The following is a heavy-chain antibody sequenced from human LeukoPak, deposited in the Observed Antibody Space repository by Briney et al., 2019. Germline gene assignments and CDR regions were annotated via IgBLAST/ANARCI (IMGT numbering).Heavy chain of an antibody. D-gene: IGHD1-26*01. CDR3: AAGLLRVGATEFDY. CDR1: GYTFTSYG. V-gene: IGHV1-18*01. Sequence: ASVKVSCKASGYTFTSYGIRWVRQAPGQGLEWMGWISAYNGNTNYAQKLQGRVTMTTDTSTSTAYMELRSLRSDDTAVYYCAAGLLRVGATEFDYWGQGTLVTVSS. CDR2: ISAYNGNT. J-gene: IGHJ4*02.